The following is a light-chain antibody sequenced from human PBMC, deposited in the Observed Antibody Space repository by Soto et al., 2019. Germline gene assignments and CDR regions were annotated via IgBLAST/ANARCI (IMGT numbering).Light chain of an antibody. CDR1: QSIGKSY. J-gene: IGKJ4*01. Sequence: ETVLTQSPGTVSLSPGESATLSCRASQSIGKSYLAWFQHKPGQAPRLLIYGASTRATGIPDRFRGSGSGTDFTLTVSRLESGDSAVYYCQQYAESPLTFGGGTKVDIK. V-gene: IGKV3-20*01. CDR2: GAS. CDR3: QQYAESPLT.